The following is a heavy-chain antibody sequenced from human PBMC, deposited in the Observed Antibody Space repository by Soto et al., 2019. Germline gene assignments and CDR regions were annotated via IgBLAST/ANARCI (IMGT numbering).Heavy chain of an antibody. CDR2: ISSSSSTI. CDR1: GFTFSSYS. CDR3: ARECRYYYGMDV. V-gene: IGHV3-48*02. D-gene: IGHD2-15*01. Sequence: GSLRLSCAASGFTFSSYSMNWVRQAPGKGLEWVSYISSSSSTIYYADSVKGRFTISRDNAKNSLYLQMNSLRDEDTAVYYCARECRYYYGMDVWGQGTTVTVSS. J-gene: IGHJ6*02.